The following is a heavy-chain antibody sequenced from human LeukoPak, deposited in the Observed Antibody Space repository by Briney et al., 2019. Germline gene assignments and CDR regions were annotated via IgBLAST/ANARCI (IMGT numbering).Heavy chain of an antibody. CDR2: ISSSSSYI. CDR1: GFTFSSYA. CDR3: AREVVPAAATDP. D-gene: IGHD2-2*01. V-gene: IGHV3-21*01. J-gene: IGHJ5*02. Sequence: PGGSLRLSCAASGFTFSSYAMSWVRQAPGKGLEWVSSISSSSSYIYYADSVKGRFTISRDNAKNSLYLQMNSLRAEDTAVYYCAREVVPAAATDPWGQGALVTVSS.